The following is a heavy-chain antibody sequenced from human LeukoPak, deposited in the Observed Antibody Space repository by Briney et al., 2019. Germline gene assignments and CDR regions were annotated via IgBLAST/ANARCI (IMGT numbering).Heavy chain of an antibody. V-gene: IGHV3-30*18. CDR2: ISYDGSNK. D-gene: IGHD3-22*01. CDR3: AKERVPTYYYDSSGLEPPGDY. Sequence: PGGSLRLSCAASGFTFSSYGMHWVRQAPGKGLEWVAVISYDGSNKYYADSVKGRFTISRDNSKNTLYLQMNSLRAEDTAVYYCAKERVPTYYYDSSGLEPPGDYWGQGTLVTVSS. J-gene: IGHJ4*02. CDR1: GFTFSSYG.